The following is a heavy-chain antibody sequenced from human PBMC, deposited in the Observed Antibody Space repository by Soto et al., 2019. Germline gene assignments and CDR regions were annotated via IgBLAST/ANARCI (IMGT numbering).Heavy chain of an antibody. V-gene: IGHV4-31*11. CDR3: ARGIRDYYDSSGTSYHYYFDY. CDR1: GYSISSGYY. J-gene: IGHJ4*02. CDR2: IYYSGST. D-gene: IGHD3-22*01. Sequence: SETLSLTCAVSGYSISSGYYWGWIRQPPGKGLEWIGYIYYSGSTYYNPSLKSRVTISVDTSKNQFSLKLSSVTAADTAVYYCARGIRDYYDSSGTSYHYYFDYWGRGTLVTVSS.